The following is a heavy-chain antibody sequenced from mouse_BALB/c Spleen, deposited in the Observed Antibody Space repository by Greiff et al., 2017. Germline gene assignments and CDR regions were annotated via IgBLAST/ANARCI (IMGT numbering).Heavy chain of an antibody. V-gene: IGHV1-63*01. CDR1: GYAFTNYW. J-gene: IGHJ4*01. CDR2: IYPGSGNT. D-gene: IGHD2-14*01. Sequence: QVQLKQSGAELVRPGTSVKISCKASGYAFTNYWLGWVKQRPGHGLAWIGDIYPGSGNTYYNEKFKGKATLTADKSSSTAYMQLSSLTSEDSAVYFCARSVRWAMDYWGQGTSVTVSS. CDR3: ARSVRWAMDY.